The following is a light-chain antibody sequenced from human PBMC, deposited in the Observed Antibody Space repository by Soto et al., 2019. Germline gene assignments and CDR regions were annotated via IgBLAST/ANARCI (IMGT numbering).Light chain of an antibody. CDR2: GAS. CDR3: QQSSTSLT. J-gene: IGKJ4*02. CDR1: ESVGST. Sequence: EIFMTQSPATLSVSPGEKVILSCSASESVGSTLAWYQQKPGQAPRLLIRGASTRATGVPARFSGSGSGTEFTLTISSLQSEDFAVYYCQQSSTSLTFGGGTTLEIK. V-gene: IGKV3-15*01.